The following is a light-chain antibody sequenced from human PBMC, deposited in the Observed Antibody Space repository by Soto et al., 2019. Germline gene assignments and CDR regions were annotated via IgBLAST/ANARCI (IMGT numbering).Light chain of an antibody. Sequence: QSVLTQPASVSGSPGQSITISCTGTISDVGSYDLVSWYQQHPGKAPKLMIYEGSKRHSGVSSRFSGSKSGNTASLTISGLQAEDEADYYCCSYAGSSTSWVFGGGTKVTVL. CDR2: EGS. CDR1: ISDVGSYDL. V-gene: IGLV2-23*01. J-gene: IGLJ3*02. CDR3: CSYAGSSTSWV.